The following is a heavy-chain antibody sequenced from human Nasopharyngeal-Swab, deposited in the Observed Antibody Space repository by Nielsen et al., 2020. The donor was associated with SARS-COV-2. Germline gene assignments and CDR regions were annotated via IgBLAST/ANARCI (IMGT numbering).Heavy chain of an antibody. J-gene: IGHJ3*02. D-gene: IGHD1-26*01. V-gene: IGHV3-48*02. Sequence: GGSLRLSCAASGFNFSAYGMNWVRQAPGKGPECISFISGSGRSILYADSVKGRFTISRDNAKNSLFLQLDGLRDEDSATYFCARVFRVGTTRDAFDIWGQGTKVIVSA. CDR2: ISGSGRSI. CDR3: ARVFRVGTTRDAFDI. CDR1: GFNFSAYG.